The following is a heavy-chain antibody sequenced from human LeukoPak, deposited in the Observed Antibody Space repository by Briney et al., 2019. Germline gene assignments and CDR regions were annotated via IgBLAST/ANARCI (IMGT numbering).Heavy chain of an antibody. Sequence: PGGSLRLSCAASGFTFSSYGMHWVRQPPGKGLEWVAVISYDGSNKYYADSVKGRFTISRDNSKNTLYLQMNSLRAEDTAVYYCAKDPYGSGSYYKRVNWFDPWGQGTLVTVSS. J-gene: IGHJ5*02. D-gene: IGHD3-10*01. V-gene: IGHV3-30*18. CDR2: ISYDGSNK. CDR1: GFTFSSYG. CDR3: AKDPYGSGSYYKRVNWFDP.